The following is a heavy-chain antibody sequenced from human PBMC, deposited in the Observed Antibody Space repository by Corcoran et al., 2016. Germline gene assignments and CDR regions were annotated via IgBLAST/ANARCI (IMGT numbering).Heavy chain of an antibody. Sequence: QVQLQQWGAGLLKPSETLSLTCAVYGGSFSVYYWSWVRQPPGKGLEWIGEINHSGSTNYNPSLKSRVTISVDTSKNQFSLKLSSVTAADTAVYYWARDARRYFDYWGQGTLVTVSS. D-gene: IGHD2-2*01. V-gene: IGHV4-34*01. CDR3: ARDARRYFDY. J-gene: IGHJ4*02. CDR1: GGSFSVYY. CDR2: INHSGST.